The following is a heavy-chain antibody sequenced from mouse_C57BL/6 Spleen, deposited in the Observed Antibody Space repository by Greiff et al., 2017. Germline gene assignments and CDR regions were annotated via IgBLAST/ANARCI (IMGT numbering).Heavy chain of an antibody. CDR3: ARSGGYFDV. Sequence: QVQLQQSGPELVKPGASVKISCKASGYAFSSSWMNWVKQRPGKGLERIGRVYPGDGDTNYNGKFKGKATLTADKSSSTAYMQLSSLTSEDSAVYFCARSGGYFDVWGTGTTVTVSS. CDR1: GYAFSSSW. D-gene: IGHD3-1*01. CDR2: VYPGDGDT. J-gene: IGHJ1*03. V-gene: IGHV1-82*01.